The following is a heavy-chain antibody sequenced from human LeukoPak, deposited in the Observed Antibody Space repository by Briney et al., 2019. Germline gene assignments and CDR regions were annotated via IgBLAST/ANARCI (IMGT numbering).Heavy chain of an antibody. Sequence: SETLSLTCTVSGGSISSSSYYWGWIRQPPGKGLEWIGSIYYSGSTYYNPSLKSRVTISVDTSKNQFSLKLSSVTAADTAVYFCARSGWGSSWYYFDSWGQGTLVTVSS. D-gene: IGHD6-13*01. CDR2: IYYSGST. CDR3: ARSGWGSSWYYFDS. CDR1: GGSISSSSYY. J-gene: IGHJ4*02. V-gene: IGHV4-39*01.